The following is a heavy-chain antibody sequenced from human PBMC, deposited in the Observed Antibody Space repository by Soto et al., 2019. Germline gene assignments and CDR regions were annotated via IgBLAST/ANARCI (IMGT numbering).Heavy chain of an antibody. CDR3: TRIYGDYDRENDY. CDR2: IRSKANSYAT. Sequence: EVQLVESGGGLVQPGGSLKLSCAASGFTFSGSAMHWVRQASGKGLEWVGRIRSKANSYATAYAASVKGRFTSSRDDSKNTAYLQMNSLKTEDTAVYYCTRIYGDYDRENDYWGQGTLVTVSS. CDR1: GFTFSGSA. V-gene: IGHV3-73*02. D-gene: IGHD4-17*01. J-gene: IGHJ4*02.